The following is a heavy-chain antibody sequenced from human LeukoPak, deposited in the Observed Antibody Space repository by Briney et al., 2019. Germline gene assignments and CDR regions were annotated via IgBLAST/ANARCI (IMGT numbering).Heavy chain of an antibody. D-gene: IGHD2-2*02. CDR2: ISSSSSYI. CDR3: ARGEGFYCSSTSCYTH. V-gene: IGHV3-21*01. Sequence: PGGSLRLSCAASGFTFSSYSMNWVRQAPGEGLEWVSSISSSSSYIYYADSVKGRFTISRDNAKNSLYLQMNSLRAEDTAVYYCARGEGFYCSSTSCYTHWGQGTLVTVSS. J-gene: IGHJ4*02. CDR1: GFTFSSYS.